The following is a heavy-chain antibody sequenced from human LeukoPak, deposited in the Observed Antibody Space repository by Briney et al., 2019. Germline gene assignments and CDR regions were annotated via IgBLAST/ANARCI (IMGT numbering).Heavy chain of an antibody. CDR1: GGSFSGYY. CDR3: ARDRRGYSYGYPAPAGGRYYYYGMDV. V-gene: IGHV4-34*01. D-gene: IGHD5-18*01. J-gene: IGHJ6*02. Sequence: SETLSLTCAVYGGSFSGYYWSWIRQPPGKGLERIGEINHSGSTNYNPSLKSRVTISVDTSKNQFSLKLSSVTAADTAVYYCARDRRGYSYGYPAPAGGRYYYYGMDVWGQGTTVTVSS. CDR2: INHSGST.